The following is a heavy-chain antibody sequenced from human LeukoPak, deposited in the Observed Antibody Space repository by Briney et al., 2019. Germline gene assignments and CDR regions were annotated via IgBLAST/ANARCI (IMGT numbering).Heavy chain of an antibody. Sequence: KPSETLSLTCTVSGGSISTYYWSWIRQPPGKGLEWVGYIFYSGSTNYSPSLKSRVTISVDTSKNQLSLKVSSVTAADTAVYYCARPIHSYGIDAFDIWGQGTMVTVSS. CDR2: IFYSGST. CDR1: GGSISTYY. D-gene: IGHD3-10*01. J-gene: IGHJ3*02. CDR3: ARPIHSYGIDAFDI. V-gene: IGHV4-59*08.